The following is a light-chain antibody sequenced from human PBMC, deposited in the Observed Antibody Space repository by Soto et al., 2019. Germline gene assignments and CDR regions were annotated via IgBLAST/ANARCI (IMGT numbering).Light chain of an antibody. Sequence: DIQLTQSPSFLSASVGDRVTITCRASQGISTYLAWYQQKPGKAPKLLIYDASTLESGVPSRFSGSGSETEFTLTISSLQPEDFATYYCQQLNTYLTYGQGTKLEIK. V-gene: IGKV1-9*01. CDR1: QGISTY. CDR3: QQLNTYLT. CDR2: DAS. J-gene: IGKJ2*01.